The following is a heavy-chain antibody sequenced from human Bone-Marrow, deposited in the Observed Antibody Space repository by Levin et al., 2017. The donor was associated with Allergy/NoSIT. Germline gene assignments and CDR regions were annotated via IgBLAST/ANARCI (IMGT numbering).Heavy chain of an antibody. Sequence: PGGSLRLSCAASGILFSSYDMNWVRQAPGKGLEWVSSISAGGNYIYYADSVKGRFTISRDNAKNSLFLQMNSLRAEDTAVYYCASWAMYHYDRSAFDYFYYAMDVCGQVTTVTVSS. J-gene: IGHJ6*02. D-gene: IGHD3-22*01. CDR3: ASWAMYHYDRSAFDYFYYAMDV. CDR2: ISAGGNYI. V-gene: IGHV3-21*01. CDR1: GILFSSYD.